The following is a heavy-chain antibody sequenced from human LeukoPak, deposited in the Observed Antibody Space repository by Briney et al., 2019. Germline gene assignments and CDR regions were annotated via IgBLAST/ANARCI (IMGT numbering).Heavy chain of an antibody. CDR1: GFTFSKYW. J-gene: IGHJ4*02. V-gene: IGHV3-74*01. CDR3: ATKQWLAPPPDS. CDR2: INTDGTVT. D-gene: IGHD6-19*01. Sequence: GGSLRLSCAASGFTFSKYWMLWVRQAPGKGLESVSRINTDGTVTTYADSVKGRFTVSRDNADNTMFVQMNSVRDEDTAVYYCATKQWLAPPPDSWGQGTPVTVSS.